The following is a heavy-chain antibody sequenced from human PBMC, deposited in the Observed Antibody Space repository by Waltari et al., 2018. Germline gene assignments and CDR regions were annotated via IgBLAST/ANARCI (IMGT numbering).Heavy chain of an antibody. CDR2: IDPSGGRT. J-gene: IGHJ4*02. Sequence: QLQLVQSGAEVRQPGASVKVSCTASGYPFRNYYIHWVRQAPEQGLEYLGRIDPSGGRTTYTQKFQGRITMTMDTSTTTVYMEINSLRSEDTAIYYCARGRTESLWALIVYWGQGTLLTVSS. V-gene: IGHV1-46*01. CDR1: GYPFRNYY. D-gene: IGHD3-16*01. CDR3: ARGRTESLWALIVY.